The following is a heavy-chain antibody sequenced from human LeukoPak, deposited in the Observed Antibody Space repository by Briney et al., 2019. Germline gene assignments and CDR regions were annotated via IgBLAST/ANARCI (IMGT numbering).Heavy chain of an antibody. Sequence: XXGXXXEGVAVXSYDGSNKYYADSVKGRFTISRDNSKNTLYLQMNSLRAEDTAVYYCAKDSGSGWYVGYYFDYWGQGTLVTVSS. J-gene: IGHJ4*02. V-gene: IGHV3-30*18. CDR3: AKDSGSGWYVGYYFDY. CDR2: XSYDGSNK. D-gene: IGHD6-19*01.